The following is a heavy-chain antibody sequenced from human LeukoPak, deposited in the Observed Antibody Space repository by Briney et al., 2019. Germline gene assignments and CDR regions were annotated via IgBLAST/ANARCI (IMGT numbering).Heavy chain of an antibody. V-gene: IGHV5-51*01. CDR1: GYSFTSYW. D-gene: IGHD3-10*01. Sequence: GESLKISCKGSGYSFTSYWIGWVRQRPGKGLEWMQIIYPGDSDTRYSTSFQGQVTISADKSISTAYLQWSSLKASDTAMYYCARPSVIRGVIKYFQHWGQGTLVTVSS. CDR3: ARPSVIRGVIKYFQH. CDR2: IYPGDSDT. J-gene: IGHJ1*01.